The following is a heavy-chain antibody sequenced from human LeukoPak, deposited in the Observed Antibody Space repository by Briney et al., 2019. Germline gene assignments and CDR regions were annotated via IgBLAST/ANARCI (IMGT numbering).Heavy chain of an antibody. CDR1: GGSFSGYY. D-gene: IGHD3-10*01. V-gene: IGHV4-34*01. CDR2: INHSGST. Sequence: SETLSLTCAVYGGSFSGYYWSWIRQPPGKGLEWIGEINHSGSTNYNPSLKSRVTISVDTSKNQFSLKLSSVTAADTAVYYCASLPQISGSLFDYWAREPWSPSPQ. J-gene: IGHJ4*02. CDR3: ASLPQISGSLFDY.